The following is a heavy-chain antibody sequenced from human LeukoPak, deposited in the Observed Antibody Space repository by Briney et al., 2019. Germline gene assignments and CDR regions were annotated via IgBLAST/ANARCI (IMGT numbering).Heavy chain of an antibody. CDR1: GFTLSSYA. J-gene: IGHJ5*02. Sequence: GGSLRPSCAASGFTLSSYAMSWVRQAPGKGLEWVSAISGSGGSTYYADSVKGRFTISRDNSKNTLYLQMNSLRAEDTAVYYCAKSGFTCSGCFWFDPWGQGTLVTVSS. CDR2: ISGSGGST. V-gene: IGHV3-23*01. D-gene: IGHD6-19*01. CDR3: AKSGFTCSGCFWFDP.